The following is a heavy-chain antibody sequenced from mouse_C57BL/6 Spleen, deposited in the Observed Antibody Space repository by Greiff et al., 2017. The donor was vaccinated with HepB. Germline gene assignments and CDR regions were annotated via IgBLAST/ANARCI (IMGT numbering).Heavy chain of an antibody. CDR2: IDPSDSYT. CDR3: ARRTGTGGWDY. V-gene: IGHV1-69*01. D-gene: IGHD4-1*01. CDR1: GYTFTSYW. J-gene: IGHJ4*01. Sequence: QVQLQQPGAELVMPGASVKLSCKASGYTFTSYWMHWVKQRPGQGLEWIGEIDPSDSYTNYNQKFKGKSTLTVDKSSSTAYMQLSSLTSEDSAVYYCARRTGTGGWDYWGQGTSVTVSS.